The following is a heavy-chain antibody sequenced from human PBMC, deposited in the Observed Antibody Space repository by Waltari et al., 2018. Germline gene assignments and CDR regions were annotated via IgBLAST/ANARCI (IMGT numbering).Heavy chain of an antibody. J-gene: IGHJ4*02. CDR1: GGSISPIGYY. CDR3: ARHGGYFSNFDY. CDR2: IYHSGTT. D-gene: IGHD2-21*01. V-gene: IGHV4-39*01. Sequence: LQLQESGPGLVKPPETLSLTCTVPGGSISPIGYYWAWVRHPPGKGLEWIGTIYHSGTTYYNPSLESRVTISVDTSRNQFSLKLRSVTAADTAVYYCARHGGYFSNFDYWGQGTLVTVSS.